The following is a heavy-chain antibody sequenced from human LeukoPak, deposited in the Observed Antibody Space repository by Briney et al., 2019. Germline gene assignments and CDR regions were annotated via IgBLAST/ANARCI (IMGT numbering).Heavy chain of an antibody. CDR2: ISTSGGTT. J-gene: IGHJ4*02. CDR1: GFTFDTYA. Sequence: GGSLRLSCAASGFTFDTYAMSWVRQAPGKGLEWVSGISTSGGTTYYADSVKGRLTISRDNSKNTLYLQMNSLRAEDTAVYYCAKCNGRGVVNIDYWGQGTLVTVSS. CDR3: AKCNGRGVVNIDY. D-gene: IGHD2-15*01. V-gene: IGHV3-23*01.